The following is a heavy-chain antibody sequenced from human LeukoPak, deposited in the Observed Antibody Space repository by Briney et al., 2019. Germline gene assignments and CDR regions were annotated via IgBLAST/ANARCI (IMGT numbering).Heavy chain of an antibody. J-gene: IGHJ4*02. CDR1: GFTFSGFR. V-gene: IGHV3-48*04. CDR2: ISTSGTNI. CDR3: ARDVSGWELADY. D-gene: IGHD1-26*01. Sequence: GGSLRLSCEASGFTFSGFRMSWVRLAPGRGLEWASYISTSGTNIYYADSVKGRFTISRDNAKNSLYLQMNSLRVEDTALYYCARDVSGWELADYWGQGTLVTVSS.